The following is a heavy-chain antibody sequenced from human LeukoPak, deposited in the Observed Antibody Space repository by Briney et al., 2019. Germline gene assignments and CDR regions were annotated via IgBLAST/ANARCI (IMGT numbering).Heavy chain of an antibody. CDR2: ISAYNSNT. J-gene: IGHJ4*02. Sequence: ASVKVSCKASGYSFSNYAIHFVRQAPGQGLEWMGWISAYNSNTNYAQKLQGRVTMTTDTSTSTAYMELRSLRSDDTAVYYCARDLSMVRGLPPDYWGQGTLVTVSS. CDR3: ARDLSMVRGLPPDY. D-gene: IGHD3-10*01. CDR1: GYSFSNYA. V-gene: IGHV1-18*01.